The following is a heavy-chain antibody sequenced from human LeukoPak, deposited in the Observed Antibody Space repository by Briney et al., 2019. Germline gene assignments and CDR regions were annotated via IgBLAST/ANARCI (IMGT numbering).Heavy chain of an antibody. Sequence: PSETLSLTCAVSDDSFSSHYWTWIRQPPGKGLEWIGCISYIGSTNYSPSLKSRVTISIDTSRNQFSLRLSSVTAADTAVYYCARDLVTVTKGFDIWGQGTMVSVSS. CDR2: ISYIGST. D-gene: IGHD4-17*01. V-gene: IGHV4-59*11. CDR1: DDSFSSHY. CDR3: ARDLVTVTKGFDI. J-gene: IGHJ3*02.